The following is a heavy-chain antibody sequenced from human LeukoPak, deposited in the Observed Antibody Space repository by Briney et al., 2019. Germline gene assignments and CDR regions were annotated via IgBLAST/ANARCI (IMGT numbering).Heavy chain of an antibody. D-gene: IGHD3-22*01. CDR3: ARDLRRYYESSGYPQGWVDP. CDR2: ISKDGSEK. Sequence: GGSLRLSCSASGFTFSNHSMNWVRQAPGKGLEWVANISKDGSEKNYVDSVKGRFTISTDNAKYSLYLQMTSLRAEDTALYYCARDLRRYYESSGYPQGWVDPWGQGTLVTVSS. V-gene: IGHV3-7*03. CDR1: GFTFSNHS. J-gene: IGHJ5*02.